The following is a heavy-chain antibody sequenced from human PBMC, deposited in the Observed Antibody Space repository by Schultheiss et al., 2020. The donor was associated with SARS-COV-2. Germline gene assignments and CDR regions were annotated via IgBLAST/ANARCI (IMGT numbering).Heavy chain of an antibody. CDR3: ARGPIPAAIGIGWFDP. J-gene: IGHJ5*02. Sequence: GGSLRLSCAASGFTFSSYSMNWVRQAPGKGLEWVSYISSSSSTIYYADSVKGRFTISRDNAKDSLYLQMNSLRAEDTAVYYCARGPIPAAIGIGWFDPWGQGALVTGSS. D-gene: IGHD2-2*02. CDR1: GFTFSSYS. V-gene: IGHV3-48*04. CDR2: ISSSSSTI.